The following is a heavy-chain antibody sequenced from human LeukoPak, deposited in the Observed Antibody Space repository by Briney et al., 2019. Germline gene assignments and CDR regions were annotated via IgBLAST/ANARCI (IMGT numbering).Heavy chain of an antibody. CDR3: TRDLMDYDVSTGLHHYYMDV. D-gene: IGHD3-9*01. Sequence: GGSLRLSCAASGFTFSSYWMHWVRQDPRKGLVWVSRINGDGRNINYADSVRGRFTISRDNAKNTLYLQMNTLRVEDTAVYYCTRDLMDYDVSTGLHHYYMDVWGQGTTVTASS. CDR1: GFTFSSYW. J-gene: IGHJ6*02. CDR2: INGDGRNI. V-gene: IGHV3-74*01.